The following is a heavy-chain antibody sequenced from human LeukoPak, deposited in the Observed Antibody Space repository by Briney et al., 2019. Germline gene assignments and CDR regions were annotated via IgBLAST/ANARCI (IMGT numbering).Heavy chain of an antibody. CDR2: IYYSGST. D-gene: IGHD4-17*01. J-gene: IGHJ6*03. CDR3: ARHLGTVTYLRYYYYYMDV. CDR1: GGSISSSSYY. Sequence: KSSETLSLTCTVSGGSISSSSYYWGWIRQPPGKGLEWIGSIYYSGSTYYNPSLKSRVTISVDTSKNQFSLKLSSVTAADTAVYYCARHLGTVTYLRYYYYYMDVWGKGTTVTVSS. V-gene: IGHV4-39*01.